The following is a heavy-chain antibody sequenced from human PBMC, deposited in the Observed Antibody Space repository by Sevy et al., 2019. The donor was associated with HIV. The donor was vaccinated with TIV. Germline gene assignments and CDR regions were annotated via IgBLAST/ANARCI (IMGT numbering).Heavy chain of an antibody. J-gene: IGHJ4*02. V-gene: IGHV6-1*01. D-gene: IGHD3-10*01. Sequence: KQSQILSLTCAISGDSVSSNSAAWNWIRQSPSRGLEWLGRTYYRSKWYNDYAVSVKSRITINPDTSKNQFSLQLNSVTPEDTAVYYCARDQRYYGSGNPLFDYWGQGTLVTVSS. CDR1: GDSVSSNSAA. CDR3: ARDQRYYGSGNPLFDY. CDR2: TYYRSKWYN.